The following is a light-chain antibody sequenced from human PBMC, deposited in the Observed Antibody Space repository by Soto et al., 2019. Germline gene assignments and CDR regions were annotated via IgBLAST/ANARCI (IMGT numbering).Light chain of an antibody. CDR3: AAWDDSLDGLYV. CDR2: SNN. V-gene: IGLV1-44*01. CDR1: SSNIGSKT. Sequence: QSVLTQPPSASGTPGQTVTISCSGSSSNIGSKTVNWYQQFPGTAPKLLMFSNNQRPSGVPARFSGSNSGTSASLAISGLRSEDEAGYYCAAWDDSLDGLYVFGPGTKLTVL. J-gene: IGLJ1*01.